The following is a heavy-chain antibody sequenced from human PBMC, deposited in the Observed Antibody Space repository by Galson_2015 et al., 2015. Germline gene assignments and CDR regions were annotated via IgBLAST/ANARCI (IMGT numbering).Heavy chain of an antibody. Sequence: SLRLSCAASGFTFSSYGMHWVRQAPGKGLEWVAVIWCDGSKKYYADSVKGRFTISRDNSKNTLYLQMNSLRAEDTAVYYCARDRSSDWYLDYWGQGTLVTVSS. J-gene: IGHJ4*02. CDR3: ARDRSSDWYLDY. CDR1: GFTFSSYG. V-gene: IGHV3-33*08. D-gene: IGHD6-19*01. CDR2: IWCDGSKK.